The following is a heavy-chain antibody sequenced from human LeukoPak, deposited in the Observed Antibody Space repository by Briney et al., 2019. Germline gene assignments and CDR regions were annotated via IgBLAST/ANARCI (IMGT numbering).Heavy chain of an antibody. CDR3: ARVAAAAEFDY. D-gene: IGHD6-13*01. V-gene: IGHV1-3*01. CDR2: INAGNGNT. J-gene: IGHJ4*02. CDR1: GYTFTSYA. Sequence: ASVKVSCKASGYTFTSYAMHWVRQAPGQRLEWMGWINAGNGNTKYSQKFQGRVTITRDTSASTAYMELSSLRSGDTAVYYCARVAAAAEFDYWGQGTLVTVSS.